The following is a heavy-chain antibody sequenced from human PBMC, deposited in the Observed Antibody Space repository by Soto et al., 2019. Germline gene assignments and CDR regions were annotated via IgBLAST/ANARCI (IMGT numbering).Heavy chain of an antibody. J-gene: IGHJ4*02. CDR3: ARDVQLDY. Sequence: QVQLQQWGAGLLKPSETLSLTCSVYGWSFSGYYWSWIRQPPGKGLEWIGEINHSGSTNYNPSLKSRVTIAVDTYKNQYSLKLSSVTAADTAVYYCARDVQLDYWGQGTLVAVAA. CDR1: GWSFSGYY. V-gene: IGHV4-34*01. CDR2: INHSGST. D-gene: IGHD6-13*01.